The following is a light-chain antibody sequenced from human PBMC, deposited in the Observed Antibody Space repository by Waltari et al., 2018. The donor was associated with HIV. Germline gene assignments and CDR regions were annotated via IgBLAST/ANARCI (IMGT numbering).Light chain of an antibody. J-gene: IGLJ3*02. CDR3: SSYTSFKTVV. CDR2: GVT. V-gene: IGLV2-14*01. CDR1: NSDIGAYNF. Sequence: QSALTQPASVSGSPAQSITLPCTGTNSDIGAYNFVSWYQQHPDQAPRLLLFGVTRRPSGISSRFSGLKSGNTASLTIFGLQDEDEADYYCSSYTSFKTVVFGGGTKLTVL.